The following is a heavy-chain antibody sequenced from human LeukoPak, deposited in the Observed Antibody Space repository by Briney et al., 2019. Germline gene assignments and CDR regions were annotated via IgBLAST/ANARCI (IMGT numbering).Heavy chain of an antibody. CDR2: NSTSGSTM. J-gene: IGHJ4*02. CDR1: GFTFSDYY. Sequence: GGSLRLSCAASGFTFSDYYMNWIRQAPGKGLEWVSYNSTSGSTMYYADSVMGRFTISRDNAKNSLYLQMSSLRAEDTAVYYCARSVREMATLHFDYWGQGTLVTVSS. V-gene: IGHV3-11*01. D-gene: IGHD5-24*01. CDR3: ARSVREMATLHFDY.